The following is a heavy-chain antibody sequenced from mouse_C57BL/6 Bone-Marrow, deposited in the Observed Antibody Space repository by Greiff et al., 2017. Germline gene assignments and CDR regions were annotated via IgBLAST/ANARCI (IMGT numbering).Heavy chain of an antibody. Sequence: QVQLQQPGAELVMPGASVKLSCKASGYTFTSYWMHWVKQRPGQGLEWIGEIDPSDSYTNYNQKFKGKSTFTVDKSSRTTSMPLRSLTSEDSAVPYCAREAGSYWYFDVWGTGTTVTVSS. V-gene: IGHV1-69*01. CDR1: GYTFTSYW. CDR3: AREAGSYWYFDV. CDR2: IDPSDSYT. J-gene: IGHJ1*03.